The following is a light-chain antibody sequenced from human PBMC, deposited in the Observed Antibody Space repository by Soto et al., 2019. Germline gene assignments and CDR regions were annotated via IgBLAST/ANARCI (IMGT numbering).Light chain of an antibody. J-gene: IGKJ1*01. CDR2: GAS. CDR3: QQYATYGT. V-gene: IGKV1-5*01. CDR1: QTISSW. Sequence: IRMTQSPSSFSASTGDRVTITCRASQTISSWLAWYQQKPGKAPKLLIYGASNLESGVPSRFSGSGSGTEFTLTISSLQPDDFATYYCQQYATYGTFGQGTKVDI.